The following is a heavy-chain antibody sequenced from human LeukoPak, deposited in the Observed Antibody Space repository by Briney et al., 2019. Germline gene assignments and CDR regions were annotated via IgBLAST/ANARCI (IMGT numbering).Heavy chain of an antibody. Sequence: GGSLRLSCAASGFTVSSNYMSWVRQAPGKGLEWVSGIYSGGSTYYADSVKGRFTISRDNSKNTLYIQMNSLRAEDTAVYYCAKPEDSGYDGLVWGQGTLVTVSS. V-gene: IGHV3-53*01. CDR3: AKPEDSGYDGLV. J-gene: IGHJ4*02. CDR2: IYSGGST. D-gene: IGHD5-12*01. CDR1: GFTVSSNY.